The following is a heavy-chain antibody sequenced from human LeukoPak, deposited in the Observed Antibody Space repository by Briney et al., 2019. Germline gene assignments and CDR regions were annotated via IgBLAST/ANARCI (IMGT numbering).Heavy chain of an antibody. Sequence: ASVKVSCKATGYTFTSNYIHWVRQAPGQGLEWMGMIYPRDGSTSYAQKFQGRVTVTRDTSTSTVHMELSGLRPEDTAVYYCARDQEGFDYWGQGILVTVSS. CDR3: ARDQEGFDY. V-gene: IGHV1-46*01. J-gene: IGHJ4*02. CDR2: IYPRDGST. CDR1: GYTFTSNY.